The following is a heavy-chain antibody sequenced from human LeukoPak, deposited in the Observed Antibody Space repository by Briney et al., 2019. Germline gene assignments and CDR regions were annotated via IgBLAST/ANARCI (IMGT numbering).Heavy chain of an antibody. D-gene: IGHD3-9*01. J-gene: IGHJ5*02. V-gene: IGHV4-61*02. CDR1: GGSISSGSYY. Sequence: SETLSLTCTVSGGSISSGSYYWSWIRQPAGKGLEWIGRIYTSGSTNYNPSLKSRVTISVDTSKNQFSLKLSSVTAADTAVYYCARILDNPYDILTGYYGGWFDPWGQGILVTVSS. CDR3: ARILDNPYDILTGYYGGWFDP. CDR2: IYTSGST.